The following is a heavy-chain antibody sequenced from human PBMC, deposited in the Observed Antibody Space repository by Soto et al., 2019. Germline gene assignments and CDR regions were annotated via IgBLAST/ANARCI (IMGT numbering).Heavy chain of an antibody. CDR3: ARDDYKDGGNNWFDP. Sequence: SETLSLSCAVSGGSISSSKWWSWIRQPAGKGLEWIGRMYTKERTNYNLSFKSRVTMSVDTSKNQFSLKLNAVTAADTAVYYCARDDYKDGGNNWFDPWGQGTLVTVSS. J-gene: IGHJ5*02. D-gene: IGHD3-16*01. CDR1: GGSISSSKW. CDR2: MYTKERT. V-gene: IGHV4-4*07.